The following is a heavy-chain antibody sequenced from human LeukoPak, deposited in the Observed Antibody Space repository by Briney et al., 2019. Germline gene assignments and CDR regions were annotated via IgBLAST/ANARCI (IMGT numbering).Heavy chain of an antibody. CDR3: ARMDIGLVRD. V-gene: IGHV3-7*01. D-gene: IGHD3-10*01. CDR2: IKQDGSEK. J-gene: IGHJ4*02. CDR1: GFTFSSYW. Sequence: GSLRLSCSASGFTFSSYWMSWVRQAPGKGLEWVANIKQDGSEKYYVDSVKGRFTISRDNAKNSLSLQMNSLRVEDTAVYYCARMDIGLVRDWGQGTLVTVSS.